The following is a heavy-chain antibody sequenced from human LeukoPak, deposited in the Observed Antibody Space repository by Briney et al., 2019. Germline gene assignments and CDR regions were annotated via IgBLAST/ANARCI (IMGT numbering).Heavy chain of an antibody. J-gene: IGHJ3*02. CDR1: GYTFTSYG. CDR3: ARDTLGYCSSTSCLDAFDI. CDR2: ISAYNGNT. V-gene: IGHV1-18*01. D-gene: IGHD2-2*01. Sequence: ASVKVSCKASGYTFTSYGISWVRQAPGQGLEWMGWISAYNGNTNYAQKLQGRVTMTTDTSTSTAYMELRSLRSDDTAAYYCARDTLGYCSSTSCLDAFDIWGQGTMVTVSS.